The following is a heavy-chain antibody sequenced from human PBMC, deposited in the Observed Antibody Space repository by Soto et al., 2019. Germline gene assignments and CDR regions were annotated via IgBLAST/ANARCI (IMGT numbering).Heavy chain of an antibody. D-gene: IGHD2-21*02. Sequence: GGSLRLSCAASGFTVSSNYMSWVRQAPGKGLEWVSVVYSGGSTNYADSVRGRFTISRDISKNTLYLQMDSLRAEDTAVYYCARGRPWVTLDYWGQGTLVTVSS. V-gene: IGHV3-66*01. J-gene: IGHJ4*02. CDR2: VYSGGST. CDR1: GFTVSSNY. CDR3: ARGRPWVTLDY.